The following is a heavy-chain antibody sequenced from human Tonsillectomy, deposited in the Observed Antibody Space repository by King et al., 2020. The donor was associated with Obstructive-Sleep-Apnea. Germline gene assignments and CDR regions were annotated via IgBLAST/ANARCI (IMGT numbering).Heavy chain of an antibody. CDR2: IRYDGSNK. CDR1: GFTFSSYG. J-gene: IGHJ4*02. D-gene: IGHD6-19*01. Sequence: VQLVESGGGVVQPGRSLRLSCAASGFTFSSYGMHWVRQAPGKGLEWVAFIRYDGSNKYYADSVKGRFTISRDNSKNTLYLQMNSLRAEDTAVYYCAKDLDSSGWPVTDYWGQGTLVTVSS. V-gene: IGHV3-30*02. CDR3: AKDLDSSGWPVTDY.